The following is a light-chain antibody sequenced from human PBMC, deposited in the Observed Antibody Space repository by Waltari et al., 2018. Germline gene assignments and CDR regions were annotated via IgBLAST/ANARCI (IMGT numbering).Light chain of an antibody. CDR2: EGS. V-gene: IGLV2-23*01. CDR1: SSCVGNNYF. Sequence: QSALTQPASVSGSPGQSITISCTGTSSCVGNNYFFSWYQHHPGKAPKLIIYEGSKRPSGISNRFSGFRAGNMASLTISGLQAEDEADYYCCSYATYSPVLLGGGTKLTVL. J-gene: IGLJ2*01. CDR3: CSYATYSPVL.